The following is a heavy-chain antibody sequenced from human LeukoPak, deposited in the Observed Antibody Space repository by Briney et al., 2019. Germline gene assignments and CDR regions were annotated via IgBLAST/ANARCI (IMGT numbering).Heavy chain of an antibody. CDR3: ARGTRGWFDP. CDR2: INHSGST. D-gene: IGHD3-10*01. V-gene: IGHV4-34*01. J-gene: IGHJ5*02. Sequence: SETLSLTCAVYGGSFSGYYWSWIRQPPGKGLEWIGEINHSGSTNYNPSLKSRVTISVDTSKNQFSLKLSSVTAADTAVYYCARGTRGWFDPWGQGTLVTVSS. CDR1: GGSFSGYY.